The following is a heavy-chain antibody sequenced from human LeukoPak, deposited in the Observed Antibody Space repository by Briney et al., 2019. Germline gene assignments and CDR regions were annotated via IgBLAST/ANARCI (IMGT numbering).Heavy chain of an antibody. CDR3: ARVRCSSTSCSMRGAFDI. J-gene: IGHJ3*02. V-gene: IGHV4-59*01. Sequence: PSETLSLTCTVSVGSISSYYWNCIRQPPGKGLEWIVYIYHSGSTNYNPSLKSQITISVDTSKNQFSLQLSSVTAADTAVYYCARVRCSSTSCSMRGAFDIWGQGTVVTVSS. CDR2: IYHSGST. D-gene: IGHD2-2*01. CDR1: VGSISSYY.